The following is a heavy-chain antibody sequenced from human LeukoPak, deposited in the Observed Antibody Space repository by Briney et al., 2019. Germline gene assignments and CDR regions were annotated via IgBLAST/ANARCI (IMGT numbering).Heavy chain of an antibody. CDR3: AREELQSGQFDY. V-gene: IGHV4-4*09. Sequence: PSETLSLTCTVSGSISSYYWSWIRQPPGKGLEWIGYIYTSGGTYYNPSLKSRVTISVDTSKNQFSLKLSSVTAADTAVYYCAREELQSGQFDYWGQGTLVTVSS. CDR2: IYTSGGT. D-gene: IGHD1-7*01. J-gene: IGHJ4*02. CDR1: GSISSYY.